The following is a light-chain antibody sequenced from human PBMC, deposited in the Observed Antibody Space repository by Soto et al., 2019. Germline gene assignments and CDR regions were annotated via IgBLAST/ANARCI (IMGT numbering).Light chain of an antibody. J-gene: IGLJ2*01. CDR1: SSNIGSNT. CDR3: AAWDDSLNGVV. Sequence: QSVLTQPPSASGTPGQRVTISCFGSSSNIGSNTVNWYQQLPGTAPKLLIYSNNQRPSGVPDRFSGSKSGTSAFLAISGLQSEDEADYYCAAWDDSLNGVVFGGGTKLTVL. CDR2: SNN. V-gene: IGLV1-44*01.